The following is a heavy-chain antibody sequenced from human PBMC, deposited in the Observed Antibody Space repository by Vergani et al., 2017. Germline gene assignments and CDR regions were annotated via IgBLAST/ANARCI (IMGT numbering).Heavy chain of an antibody. J-gene: IGHJ4*02. V-gene: IGHV1-2*02. CDR2: INPNNGDI. CDR1: GYTFTGYY. D-gene: IGHD5/OR15-5a*01. CDR3: ARDARLYSIYDGHCDH. Sequence: QVQLVQSGAEVKKPGASVKVSCKASGYTFTGYYMHWVRQAPGQGLEWMGWINPNNGDIEASHIFEDRITLTRDTSINTAYMELSTLTSDDTAIYYCARDARLYSIYDGHCDHWGQGTLVTVSS.